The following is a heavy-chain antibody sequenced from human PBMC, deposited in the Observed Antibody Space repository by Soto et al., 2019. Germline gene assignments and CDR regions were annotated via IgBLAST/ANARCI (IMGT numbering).Heavy chain of an antibody. Sequence: ASVKVSCTASGYTFTSYDINWVRQATGQGLEWMGWMNPNSGNTGYAQKFQGRVTMTRNTSISTAYMELSSLRSEDTAVYYCARVGFWSGYSNNNWFDPWGQGTLVTVSS. V-gene: IGHV1-8*01. CDR3: ARVGFWSGYSNNNWFDP. D-gene: IGHD3-3*01. CDR2: MNPNSGNT. J-gene: IGHJ5*02. CDR1: GYTFTSYD.